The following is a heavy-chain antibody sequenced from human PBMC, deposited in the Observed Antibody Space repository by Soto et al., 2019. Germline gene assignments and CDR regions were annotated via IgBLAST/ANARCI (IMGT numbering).Heavy chain of an antibody. V-gene: IGHV3-33*01. D-gene: IGHD6-13*01. Sequence: GGSLRLSCAASGSTFSSYGMHWVRQAPGKGLEWVAVIWYDGSNKYYADSVKGRFTISRDNSKNTLYLQMNSLRAEDTAVYYCARSRDSSSWFLRFDYWGQGTLVTVSS. J-gene: IGHJ4*02. CDR2: IWYDGSNK. CDR3: ARSRDSSSWFLRFDY. CDR1: GSTFSSYG.